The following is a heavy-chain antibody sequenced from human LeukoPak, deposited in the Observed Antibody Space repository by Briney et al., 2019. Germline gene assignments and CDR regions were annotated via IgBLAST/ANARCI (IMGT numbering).Heavy chain of an antibody. CDR2: IYYSGNT. Sequence: SETLSLTCAVSVGSMSSSNYYWGWIRLPPGQGLEWIGSIYYSGNTYYNPSLKSRVTISVDTSKNQFSLKLSSVTATDTAVYYCARRRAGRDWFDPWGQGTLVTVSS. CDR3: ARRRAGRDWFDP. J-gene: IGHJ5*02. CDR1: VGSMSSSNYY. D-gene: IGHD6-19*01. V-gene: IGHV4-39*01.